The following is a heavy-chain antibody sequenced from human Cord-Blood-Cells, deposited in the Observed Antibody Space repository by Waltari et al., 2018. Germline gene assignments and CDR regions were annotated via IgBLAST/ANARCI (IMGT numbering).Heavy chain of an antibody. CDR3: ARPRPTYGSGSYYNFDY. D-gene: IGHD3-10*01. CDR1: GGTFSSYA. CDR2: IIPIFGTA. Sequence: QVQLVQSGAEVKKPGSSVKVSCKASGGTFSSYAISWVRQAPGRGLEWMGGIIPIFGTANYAQKFQGRVTITADESTSTAYMELSSLRSEDTAVYYCARPRPTYGSGSYYNFDYWGQGTLVTVSS. V-gene: IGHV1-69*01. J-gene: IGHJ4*02.